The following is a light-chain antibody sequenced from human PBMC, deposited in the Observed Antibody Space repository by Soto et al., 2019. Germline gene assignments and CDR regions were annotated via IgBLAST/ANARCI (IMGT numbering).Light chain of an antibody. CDR2: LNSDGSH. CDR3: QTWGTGIRV. Sequence: QSVLTQSPSASASLGASVTLTCTLSSGHSSYAIAWHQQQPEKGPRYLMRLNSDGSHTKGDGIPDRFSGSSSGTERYLTISSLQSEDEADYSCQTWGTGIRVFGGGTKLTVL. CDR1: SGHSSYA. J-gene: IGLJ3*02. V-gene: IGLV4-69*01.